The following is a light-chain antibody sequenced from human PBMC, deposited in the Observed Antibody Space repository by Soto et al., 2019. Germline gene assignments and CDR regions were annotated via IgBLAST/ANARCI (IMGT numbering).Light chain of an antibody. V-gene: IGKV3-20*01. CDR3: QQYDNSPWT. Sequence: DIVLTQSPGTLYVSPGERATLSCRASQIVSSSYLAWYKQRPGQAPRLLSYGASSRATGIPDRFSGSGSGTEFTLTISRLEPEDFAVYYCQQYDNSPWTFGQGTKVDIK. J-gene: IGKJ1*01. CDR2: GAS. CDR1: QIVSSSY.